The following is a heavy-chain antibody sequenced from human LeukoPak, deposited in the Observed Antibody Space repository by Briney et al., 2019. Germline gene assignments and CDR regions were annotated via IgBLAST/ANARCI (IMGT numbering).Heavy chain of an antibody. CDR1: GFTFSSYA. J-gene: IGHJ4*02. CDR2: ISYDGSNK. D-gene: IGHD2-2*02. V-gene: IGHV3-30-3*01. Sequence: GGSLRLSCAASGFTFSSYAMHWVRQAPGKGLEWVAVISYDGSNKYYADSVKGRFTISRDNSKNTLYLQMNSLRAEDTAVYYCARSMAIPTLDYWGQGTLVTVSS. CDR3: ARSMAIPTLDY.